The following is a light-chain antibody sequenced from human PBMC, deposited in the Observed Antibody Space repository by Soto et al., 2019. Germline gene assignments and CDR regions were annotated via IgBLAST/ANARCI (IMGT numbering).Light chain of an antibody. CDR2: AAS. CDR3: QQLYSYPPIT. J-gene: IGKJ5*01. Sequence: QLTQSPSSLSASVGDSVTISCRASQAISNSLAWYQQKPGKAPKLLIYAASSLQGGVPSRFSGSGSGTDFTLTISSLQPDDFATYFCQQLYSYPPITFGQGTRLDIK. CDR1: QAISNS. V-gene: IGKV1-9*01.